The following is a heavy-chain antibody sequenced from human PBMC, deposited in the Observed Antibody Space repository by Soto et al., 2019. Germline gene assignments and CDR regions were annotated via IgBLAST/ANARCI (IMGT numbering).Heavy chain of an antibody. CDR3: ARDYYTRLGHCSGGGCPLDY. V-gene: IGHV3-74*01. CDR1: GFTFSTYW. J-gene: IGHJ4*02. D-gene: IGHD2-15*01. CDR2: INSDGSST. Sequence: EVQLVESGGGLVQPGGSLRLSCAASGFTFSTYWMHWVRQAPGKGLVWVSRINSDGSSTNYADSVKGRFTISRDNAENMLYLEINNLRAEDTAVYYCARDYYTRLGHCSGGGCPLDYWGQGTLVTVSS.